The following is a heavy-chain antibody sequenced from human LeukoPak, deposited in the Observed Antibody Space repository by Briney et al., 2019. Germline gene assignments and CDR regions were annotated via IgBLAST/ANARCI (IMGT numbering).Heavy chain of an antibody. Sequence: GESLKISCKGSGYSFANYWIGWVRQIPGAGLEWMGIIYPGDSDTRYSPSFQGHVTILADKSISTASLQWSSLHASDTAIYYCARLPDFWSGYQPFDSWGQGTLVTVSS. J-gene: IGHJ4*02. D-gene: IGHD3-3*01. V-gene: IGHV5-51*01. CDR1: GYSFANYW. CDR2: IYPGDSDT. CDR3: ARLPDFWSGYQPFDS.